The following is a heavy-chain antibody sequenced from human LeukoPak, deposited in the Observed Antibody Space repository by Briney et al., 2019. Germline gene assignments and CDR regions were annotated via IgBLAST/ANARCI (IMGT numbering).Heavy chain of an antibody. D-gene: IGHD6-19*01. J-gene: IGHJ4*02. V-gene: IGHV3-20*04. CDR3: ARVTSSGWSSYFDY. Sequence: RPGGSLRLSCETSGFTFDDYGMSWVRQAPGKGLEWVSGINWNGGSTGYADSVKGRFTISRDNAKNSLYLQMNSLRAEDTALYYCARVTSSGWSSYFDYWGQGTLVTVSS. CDR2: INWNGGST. CDR1: GFTFDDYG.